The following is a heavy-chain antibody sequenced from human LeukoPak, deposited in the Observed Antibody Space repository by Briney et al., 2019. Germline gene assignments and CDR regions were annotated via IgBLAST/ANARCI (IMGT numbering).Heavy chain of an antibody. V-gene: IGHV3-33*01. D-gene: IGHD5-12*01. Sequence: GGSLRLSCAASGFTFSSYGMHWVRQAPGKGLEWVAVIWYDGSNKYYADSVKGQFTISRDNSKNTLYLQMNSLRAEDTAVYYCARAIVATIPLDAFDIWGQGTMVTVSS. CDR3: ARAIVATIPLDAFDI. J-gene: IGHJ3*02. CDR1: GFTFSSYG. CDR2: IWYDGSNK.